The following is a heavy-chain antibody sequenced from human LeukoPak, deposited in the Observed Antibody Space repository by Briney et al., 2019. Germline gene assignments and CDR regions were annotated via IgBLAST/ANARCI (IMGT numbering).Heavy chain of an antibody. CDR2: ISGSGGST. CDR3: AKAFLTVVTQRVYYFDY. Sequence: GGSLRLSCAASGFTFSSYAMSWVRQAPGKGLEWVSAISGSGGSTYYADSVKGRFTISRDNSKNTLYLQMNSLRAEDTAVYYCAKAFLTVVTQRVYYFDYWGQGTLVTVSS. D-gene: IGHD4-23*01. V-gene: IGHV3-23*01. J-gene: IGHJ4*02. CDR1: GFTFSSYA.